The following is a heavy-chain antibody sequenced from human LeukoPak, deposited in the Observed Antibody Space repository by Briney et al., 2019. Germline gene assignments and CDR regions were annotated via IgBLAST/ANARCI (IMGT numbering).Heavy chain of an antibody. CDR1: GGTFSSYA. Sequence: ASVKVSCKASGGTFSSYAISWVRQAPGQGLEWMGWINPNSGATGHAQKFQGRVTTTRDTSISTSYMEVTGLRSDDTAVYFCARDGYCRGSSCPFQHWGQGSMVTVSS. D-gene: IGHD2-2*03. J-gene: IGHJ1*01. CDR2: INPNSGAT. V-gene: IGHV1-2*02. CDR3: ARDGYCRGSSCPFQH.